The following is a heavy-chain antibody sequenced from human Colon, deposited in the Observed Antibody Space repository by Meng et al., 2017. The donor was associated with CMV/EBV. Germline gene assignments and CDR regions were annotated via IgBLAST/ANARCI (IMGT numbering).Heavy chain of an antibody. Sequence: GESLKISCAASGFTFSGSAMHWVRQASGKGLEWVGRIRSKANSYATAYAASVKGRFTISRDDSKNTAYLQMNSLKTEDTAVYYCARVDIDPGGLYYYYGMDVWGQGTTVTVSS. CDR2: IRSKANSYAT. CDR1: GFTFSGSA. J-gene: IGHJ6*02. D-gene: IGHD3-10*01. CDR3: ARVDIDPGGLYYYYGMDV. V-gene: IGHV3-73*01.